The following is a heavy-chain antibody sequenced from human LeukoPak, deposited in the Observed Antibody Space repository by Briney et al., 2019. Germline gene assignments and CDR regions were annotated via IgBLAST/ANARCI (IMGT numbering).Heavy chain of an antibody. J-gene: IGHJ4*02. CDR3: ARVISSPSGIAARRGYYFDY. V-gene: IGHV4-61*02. Sequence: KPSQTLSLTCTVSGGSISSGSYYWSWIRQPAGKGLEWIGRIYTSGSTNYNPSLKSRVTISVDTSKNQFSLKLSSVTAADTAVYYCARVISSPSGIAARRGYYFDYWGQGTLVTVSS. D-gene: IGHD6-6*01. CDR2: IYTSGST. CDR1: GGSISSGSYY.